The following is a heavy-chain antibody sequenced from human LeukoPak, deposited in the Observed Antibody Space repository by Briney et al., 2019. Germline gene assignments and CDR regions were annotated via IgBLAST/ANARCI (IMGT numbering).Heavy chain of an antibody. Sequence: PSETLSLTCAVSGGSISSSNWWSWVRQPPGKGLEWIGEIYHSGSTNYNPSLKSRVTISVDKSKNQFSLKLSSVTAADTAVYYCATYYESTGYRFDHWGQGTLVTVSS. J-gene: IGHJ4*02. CDR2: IYHSGST. D-gene: IGHD3-22*01. CDR3: ATYYESTGYRFDH. V-gene: IGHV4-4*02. CDR1: GGSISSSNW.